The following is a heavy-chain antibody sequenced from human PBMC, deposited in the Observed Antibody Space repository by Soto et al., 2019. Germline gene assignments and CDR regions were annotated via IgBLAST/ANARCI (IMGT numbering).Heavy chain of an antibody. CDR1: GYSFTSYW. Sequence: GESLKISCKGSGYSFTSYWISWVRQMPGKGLEWMGRIDPSDSYTNYSPSFQGHVTISADKSISTAYLQWSSLKASDTARYYCASYRYFDWLPVSGMDVWGQGTTVTVSS. V-gene: IGHV5-10-1*01. J-gene: IGHJ6*02. D-gene: IGHD3-9*01. CDR2: IDPSDSYT. CDR3: ASYRYFDWLPVSGMDV.